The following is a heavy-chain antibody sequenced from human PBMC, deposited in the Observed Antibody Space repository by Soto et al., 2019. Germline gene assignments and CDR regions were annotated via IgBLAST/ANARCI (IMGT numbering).Heavy chain of an antibody. CDR1: GDSIGTGGYY. CDR3: ATNHDDISGRTPLLFDS. D-gene: IGHD3-22*01. V-gene: IGHV4-31*03. Sequence: QVQLQESGPGLVKPSQTLSLTCTVSGDSIGTGGYYWDWIRQHPGKGPEWIGYIHYSGNTYYNPSLKSRLTISLDPSKNQFSLHLRSVTAADTAVYYCATNHDDISGRTPLLFDSWGQGTLVTVSS. J-gene: IGHJ4*02. CDR2: IHYSGNT.